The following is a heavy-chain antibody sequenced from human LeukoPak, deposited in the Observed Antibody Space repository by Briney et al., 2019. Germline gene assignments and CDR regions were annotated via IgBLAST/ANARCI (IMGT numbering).Heavy chain of an antibody. Sequence: SETLSPTCAVSGYSISSGYYCGWIRQPPGKGLEWIGSIYHSGSTYYNPSLKSRVTISVDTSKNQFSLKLSSVTAADTAVYYCARHRGRGVDFYYFDYWGQGTLVAVSS. D-gene: IGHD3-3*01. CDR3: ARHRGRGVDFYYFDY. V-gene: IGHV4-38-2*01. CDR1: GYSISSGYY. CDR2: IYHSGST. J-gene: IGHJ4*02.